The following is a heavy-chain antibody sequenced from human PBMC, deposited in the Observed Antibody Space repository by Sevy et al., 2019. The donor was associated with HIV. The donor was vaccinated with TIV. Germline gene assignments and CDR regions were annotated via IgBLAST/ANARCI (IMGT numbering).Heavy chain of an antibody. V-gene: IGHV3-23*01. CDR2: IGGSADYT. CDR3: AKEVSEQSYSDY. D-gene: IGHD3-10*01. CDR1: GFTFSSYA. Sequence: GGSLRLSCVTSGFTFSSYAMSWVRQTPGKGLEWVSAIGGSADYTYYADSVKVRFTISRDNSKITLYLPMNGLRAEDTAVYYCAKEVSEQSYSDYWGQGTLVTVSS. J-gene: IGHJ4*02.